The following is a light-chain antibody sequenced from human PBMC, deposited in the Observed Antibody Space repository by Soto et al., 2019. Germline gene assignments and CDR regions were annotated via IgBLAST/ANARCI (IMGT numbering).Light chain of an antibody. V-gene: IGKV3-15*01. CDR3: QQYTNWPYT. CDR1: QSVGSN. CDR2: GAS. J-gene: IGKJ2*01. Sequence: EIVMTQSPAPLSVSPGERASLSFRASQSVGSNLAWYQQTAGQAPRLLIYGASTRATGIPARFSGSGSGTEFTLTISSLQSEDVAVYSCQQYTNWPYTFGQGTKLEIK.